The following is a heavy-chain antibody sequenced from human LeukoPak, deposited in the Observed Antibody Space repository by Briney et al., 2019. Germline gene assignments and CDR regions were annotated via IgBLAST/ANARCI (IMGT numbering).Heavy chain of an antibody. D-gene: IGHD1-7*01. Sequence: GGSLRLSCTGSRFTFGDYAMSWVRQAPGKGLEWVGFVRSKAYGGTTEYAASVQGRFSISRDDSKSIAYLQMNSLKTEDTAVYYCRRDGNFAFDYWGQGTLGTVSS. CDR3: RRDGNFAFDY. CDR2: VRSKAYGGTT. V-gene: IGHV3-49*04. J-gene: IGHJ4*02. CDR1: RFTFGDYA.